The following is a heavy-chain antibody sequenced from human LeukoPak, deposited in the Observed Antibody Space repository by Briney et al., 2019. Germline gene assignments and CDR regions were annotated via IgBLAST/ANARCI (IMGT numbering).Heavy chain of an antibody. D-gene: IGHD6-13*01. J-gene: IGHJ6*02. CDR1: GFAFSSDW. Sequence: GGSLRLSCAASGFAFSSDWMHWVRQAPGKGLVWVSRINSDGSSTTYADSVKGRFTISRDNAKNTLYLQMNSLRAEDAAVYYWARPRHGAAAAGGYYYGMDVWGQGTTVTVSS. V-gene: IGHV3-74*03. CDR3: ARPRHGAAAAGGYYYGMDV. CDR2: INSDGSST.